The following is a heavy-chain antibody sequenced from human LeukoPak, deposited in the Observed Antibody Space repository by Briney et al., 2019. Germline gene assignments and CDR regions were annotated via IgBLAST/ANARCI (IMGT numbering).Heavy chain of an antibody. D-gene: IGHD3-10*01. CDR1: GFTFDDYA. CDR2: ISGSGGST. J-gene: IGHJ3*02. Sequence: GGSLRLSCAASGFTFDDYAMHWVRQAPGKGLEWVSAISGSGGSTYYADSVKGRFTISRDNSKNTLYLQMNSLRAEDTAVYYCAKSNGITMVRGVIIPDAFDIWGQGTMVTVSS. V-gene: IGHV3-23*01. CDR3: AKSNGITMVRGVIIPDAFDI.